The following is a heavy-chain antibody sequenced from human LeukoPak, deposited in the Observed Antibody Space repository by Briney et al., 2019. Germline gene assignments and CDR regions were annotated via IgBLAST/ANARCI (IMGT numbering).Heavy chain of an antibody. CDR1: GFTFSSYG. Sequence: GGSLRLSCAASGFTFSSYGMHWVRQAPGKGLEWVAVISNDGSNEFYADSVKGRFTISRDTSMNTLYLQMNSLRTEDTAVYYCAKDYSIPPAAGALYNWFAPWGQGTLVTVSS. V-gene: IGHV3-30*18. CDR3: AKDYSIPPAAGALYNWFAP. D-gene: IGHD6-13*01. J-gene: IGHJ5*02. CDR2: ISNDGSNE.